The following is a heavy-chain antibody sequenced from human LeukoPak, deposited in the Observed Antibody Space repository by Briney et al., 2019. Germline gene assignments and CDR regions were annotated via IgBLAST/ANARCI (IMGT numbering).Heavy chain of an antibody. Sequence: PGGSLRLSCAASGFTLDDYAMHWVRQAPGKGLEWVSLISGDGGSTYYADSVKGRFTISRDNSKNSLYLQMNSLRTEDTALYYCAKDMVYLYYYYYYGMDVWGQGTTVTVSS. CDR2: ISGDGGST. CDR3: AKDMVYLYYYYYYGMDV. J-gene: IGHJ6*02. V-gene: IGHV3-43*02. CDR1: GFTLDDYA. D-gene: IGHD5/OR15-5a*01.